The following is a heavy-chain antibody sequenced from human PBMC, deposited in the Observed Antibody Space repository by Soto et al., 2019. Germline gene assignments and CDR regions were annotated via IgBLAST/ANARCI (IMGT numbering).Heavy chain of an antibody. J-gene: IGHJ4*02. CDR2: IHYSGGT. CDR3: ARRGSYYFDSSGYYYPFDY. D-gene: IGHD3-22*01. CDR1: GGSISSSNW. Sequence: PSETLSLTCAVSGGSISSSNWWSWVRQPPGKGLEWIGNIHYSGGTHNNPSLKSRVTVSVDTSKNQFSLKLSSVTAADTAVYYCARRGSYYFDSSGYYYPFDYWGQGNLVTVSS. V-gene: IGHV4-4*02.